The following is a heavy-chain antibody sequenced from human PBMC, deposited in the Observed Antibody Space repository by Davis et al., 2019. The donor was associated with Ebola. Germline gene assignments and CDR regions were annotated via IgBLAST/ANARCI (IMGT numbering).Heavy chain of an antibody. Sequence: TLSPSRTLSSDSITRGDNYWSWIRQPQGKGLEWIGYTYYTGTTYYNSSLGSRVSISIDRSKSQFSLNLRSVTAADTAVYYCAREAGQLGMYHWGQGTPVTVSS. D-gene: IGHD7-27*01. J-gene: IGHJ5*02. CDR2: TYYTGTT. V-gene: IGHV4-30-4*01. CDR3: AREAGQLGMYH. CDR1: SDSITRGDNY.